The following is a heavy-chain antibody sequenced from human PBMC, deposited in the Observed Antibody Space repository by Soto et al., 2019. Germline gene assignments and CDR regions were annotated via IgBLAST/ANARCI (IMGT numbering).Heavy chain of an antibody. J-gene: IGHJ4*02. Sequence: EVQLLESGGGPVQPGGSLRLSCVGTGYRFSGYAMSWVRQAPGKGLEWVSGITGSGGSTYYADSVKGRFTISRDNFKNTLYLQMNSLRAEDTALYYCATSTLRGIFDFDFWGQGTLVTVSS. CDR3: ATSTLRGIFDFDF. CDR2: ITGSGGST. CDR1: GYRFSGYA. D-gene: IGHD3-10*01. V-gene: IGHV3-23*01.